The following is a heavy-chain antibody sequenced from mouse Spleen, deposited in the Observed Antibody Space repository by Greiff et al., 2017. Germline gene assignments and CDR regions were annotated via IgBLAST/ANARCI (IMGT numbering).Heavy chain of an antibody. J-gene: IGHJ4*01. CDR2: INSDGGST. CDR1: EYEFPSHD. CDR3: ARQNYYYAMDY. V-gene: IGHV5-2*01. Sequence: DVKLVESGEGLVQPGESLKLSCESNEYEFPSHDMSWVRKTPEKRLELVAAINSDGGSTYYPDTMERRFIISRDNTKKTLYLQMSSLRSEDTALYYCARQNYYYAMDYWGQGTSVTVSS.